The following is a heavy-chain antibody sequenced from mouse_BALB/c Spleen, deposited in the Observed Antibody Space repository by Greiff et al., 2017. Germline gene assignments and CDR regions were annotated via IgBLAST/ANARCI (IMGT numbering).Heavy chain of an antibody. CDR3: VFNYYGSRSFAY. V-gene: IGHV5-6-5*01. J-gene: IGHJ3*01. Sequence: EVQLVESGGGLVKPGGSLKLSCAASGFTFSSYAMSWVRQTPEKRLEWVASISSGGSTYYPDSVKGRFTISRDNARNILYLQMSSLRSEDTAMYYCVFNYYGSRSFAYWGQGTLVTVSA. CDR1: GFTFSSYA. D-gene: IGHD1-1*01. CDR2: ISSGGST.